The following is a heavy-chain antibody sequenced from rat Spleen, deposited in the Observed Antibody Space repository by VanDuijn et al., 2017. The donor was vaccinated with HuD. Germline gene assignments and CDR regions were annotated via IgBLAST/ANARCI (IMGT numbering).Heavy chain of an antibody. V-gene: IGHV5-25*01. CDR1: GFTLSDHY. CDR2: ISTGGGNT. CDR3: ARRGYNYAYYFDY. J-gene: IGHJ2*01. Sequence: EVQLVESDGGLVQPGRSLKLSCAASGFTLSDHYMAWVRQAPTMGLEWVATISTGGGNTYYRDSVKGRFTIFRDSAKSTLYLQMDSLRSEDTATYYCARRGYNYAYYFDYWGQGVMVTVSS. D-gene: IGHD1-4*01.